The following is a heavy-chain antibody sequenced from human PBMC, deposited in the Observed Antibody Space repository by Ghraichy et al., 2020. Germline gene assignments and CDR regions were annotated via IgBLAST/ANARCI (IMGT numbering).Heavy chain of an antibody. CDR3: AKLHRGYDSSGWGAFDI. J-gene: IGHJ3*02. Sequence: GESLNISCAASGFTFSSYAMSWVRQAPGKGLEWVSAISGSGGSTYYADSVKGRFTISRDNSKNTLYLQMNSLRAEDTAVYYCAKLHRGYDSSGWGAFDIWGQGTMVTVSS. V-gene: IGHV3-23*01. D-gene: IGHD3-22*01. CDR1: GFTFSSYA. CDR2: ISGSGGST.